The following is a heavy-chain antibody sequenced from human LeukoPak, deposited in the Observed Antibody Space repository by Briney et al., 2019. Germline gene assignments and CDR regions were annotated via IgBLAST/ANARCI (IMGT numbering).Heavy chain of an antibody. CDR3: ASWVVTALDY. V-gene: IGHV3-7*01. CDR1: GFTFSSYW. D-gene: IGHD2-21*02. CDR2: IKQDGSEK. Sequence: GGSLRLSCVASGFTFSSYWMSWVRQAPGKGLEWVANIKQDGSEKYYVDSVKGRFTISRDNAKNSLYLQMNSLRAEDTAVYYCASWVVTALDYWGQGTLVTVSS. J-gene: IGHJ4*02.